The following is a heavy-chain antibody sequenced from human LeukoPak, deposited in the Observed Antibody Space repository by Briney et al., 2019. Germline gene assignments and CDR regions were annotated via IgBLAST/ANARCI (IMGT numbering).Heavy chain of an antibody. CDR2: IYHSGST. D-gene: IGHD6-19*01. CDR1: GGSISSSNW. V-gene: IGHV4-4*02. Sequence: SETLSLTCAVSGGSISSSNWWSWVRQPPGKGLEWIGEIYHSGSTNYNPSLKSRVTISVDTSKNQFSLKLSSVTAADTAVYYCATEWPRGSGPVGYWGQGTLVTVSS. J-gene: IGHJ4*02. CDR3: ATEWPRGSGPVGY.